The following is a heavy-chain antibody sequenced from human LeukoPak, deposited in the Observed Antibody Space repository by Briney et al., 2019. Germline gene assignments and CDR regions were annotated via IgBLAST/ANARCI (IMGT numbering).Heavy chain of an antibody. V-gene: IGHV4-34*01. CDR3: ARDPRSHYYGSGSLFHFDY. CDR1: GGSFSGYY. D-gene: IGHD3-10*01. Sequence: PSETLSLTCAVHGGSFSGYYWSWIRQPPGKGLEWIGEINHSGSTNYNPSLKSRVTISVDTSKNQFSLKLSSVTAADTAVYYCARDPRSHYYGSGSLFHFDYWGQGTLVTVSS. CDR2: INHSGST. J-gene: IGHJ4*02.